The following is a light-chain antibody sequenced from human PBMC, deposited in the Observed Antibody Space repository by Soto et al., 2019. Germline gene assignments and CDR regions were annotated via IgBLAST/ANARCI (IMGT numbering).Light chain of an antibody. CDR1: QSVSSD. Sequence: EIVMTQSTATLSVSPGEGATLSCRASQSVSSDLAWYQHKPGQAPRLLIYGASTRATGIPARFSGRGSGTEFTLTISSLQSVDFAVYYCQQYDNWPQTFGQGTKVDI. J-gene: IGKJ1*01. CDR3: QQYDNWPQT. CDR2: GAS. V-gene: IGKV3-15*01.